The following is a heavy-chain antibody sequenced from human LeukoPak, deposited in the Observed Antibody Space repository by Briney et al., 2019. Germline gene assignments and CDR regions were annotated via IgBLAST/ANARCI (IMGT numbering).Heavy chain of an antibody. Sequence: GASVKVSCKASGYTFTSYDINWVRQATGQGLEWMGWMNPNSGNTGYAQKFQGRVTMIRNTSISTAYMELSSLRSEDTAVYYCARDGGITIFGVTNYYYYGVDVWGQGTTVTVSS. CDR3: ARDGGITIFGVTNYYYYGVDV. CDR1: GYTFTSYD. J-gene: IGHJ6*02. V-gene: IGHV1-8*01. CDR2: MNPNSGNT. D-gene: IGHD3-3*01.